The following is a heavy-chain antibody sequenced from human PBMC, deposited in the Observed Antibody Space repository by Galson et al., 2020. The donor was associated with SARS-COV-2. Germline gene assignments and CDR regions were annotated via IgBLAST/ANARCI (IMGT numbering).Heavy chain of an antibody. CDR3: AKDFYGSGRDLYYYGMDV. CDR2: ISGSGGST. V-gene: IGHV3-23*01. J-gene: IGHJ6*02. D-gene: IGHD3-10*01. CDR1: GFTFSSYA. Sequence: GGSLRLSCAASGFTFSSYAMSWVRQAPGKGLEWVSAISGSGGSTYYADSVKGRFTISRDNSKNTLYLQMNSLRAEDTAVYYCAKDFYGSGRDLYYYGMDVWGQGTTVTVSS.